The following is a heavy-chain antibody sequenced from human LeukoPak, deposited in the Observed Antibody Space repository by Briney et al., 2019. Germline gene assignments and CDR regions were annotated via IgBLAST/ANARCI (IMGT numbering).Heavy chain of an antibody. J-gene: IGHJ6*03. CDR2: INPNSGGT. Sequence: GASVKVSCKASGYTFTGYYMHWVRQAPGQGLEWMGWINPNSGGTNYAQKFQGRVTMTRDTSISTAYMELSRLRSDDTTVYYCARDGIAVAADYYYYYMDVWGKGTTVTVSS. D-gene: IGHD6-19*01. CDR1: GYTFTGYY. CDR3: ARDGIAVAADYYYYYMDV. V-gene: IGHV1-2*02.